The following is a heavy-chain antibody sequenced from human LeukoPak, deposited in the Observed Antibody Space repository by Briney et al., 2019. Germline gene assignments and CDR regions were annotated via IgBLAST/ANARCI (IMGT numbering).Heavy chain of an antibody. CDR1: GFSIMNSA. CDR3: ARDAEVATISSDAFDI. J-gene: IGHJ3*02. V-gene: IGHV3-23*01. Sequence: PGGSLRLSCAASGFSIMNSAMNWVRQAPGKGLEWVSAINGTAIDTDYADSVKGRFTISRDYSKNTLYLQMNSLRAEDTAVYYCARDAEVATISSDAFDIWGQGTMVTVSS. CDR2: INGTAIDT. D-gene: IGHD5-12*01.